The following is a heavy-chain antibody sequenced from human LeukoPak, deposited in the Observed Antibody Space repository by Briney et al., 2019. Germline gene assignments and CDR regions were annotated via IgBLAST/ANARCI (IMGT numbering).Heavy chain of an antibody. D-gene: IGHD6-13*01. J-gene: IGHJ5*02. V-gene: IGHV4-59*01. CDR1: GGSISSYY. CDR3: ARISAPRIAAAGNGDWFDP. Sequence: SETLSLTCTVSGGSISSYYWSWIRQPPGKGLEWIGYLYYSGSTNYNPSLKSRVTISVDTSKNQFSLKLSSVTAADTAVYYCARISAPRIAAAGNGDWFDPWGQGTLVTVSS. CDR2: LYYSGST.